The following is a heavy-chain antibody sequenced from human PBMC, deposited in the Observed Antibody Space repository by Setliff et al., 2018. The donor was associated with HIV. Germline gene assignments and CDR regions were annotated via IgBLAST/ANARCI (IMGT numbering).Heavy chain of an antibody. CDR3: VRPTGNALLPGGGKGWFDV. V-gene: IGHV5-51*01. CDR1: GYSFTRYW. Sequence: PGESLKISCQGSGYSFTRYWIGWVRQMPGKGLEWVGFIYPGDSDSRYSPSFRGQVTISADKSTTTYLQWHNLGASDTAMYYCVRPTGNALLPGGGKGWFDVWGQGTLVTVSS. J-gene: IGHJ5*02. CDR2: IYPGDSDS. D-gene: IGHD3-10*01.